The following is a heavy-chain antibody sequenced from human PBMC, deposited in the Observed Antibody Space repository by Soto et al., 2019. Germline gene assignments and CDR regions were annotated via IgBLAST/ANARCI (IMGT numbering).Heavy chain of an antibody. CDR2: ISWNSGSI. CDR3: AKGISIAVAGPVDY. Sequence: PGGSLRLSCAASGFTFDDYAMHWVRQAPGKGLEWVSGISWNSGSIGYADSVKGRFTISRDNAKNSLYLQMNSLRAEDTALYYCAKGISIAVAGPVDYWGQGTLVTVSS. J-gene: IGHJ4*02. CDR1: GFTFDDYA. D-gene: IGHD6-19*01. V-gene: IGHV3-9*01.